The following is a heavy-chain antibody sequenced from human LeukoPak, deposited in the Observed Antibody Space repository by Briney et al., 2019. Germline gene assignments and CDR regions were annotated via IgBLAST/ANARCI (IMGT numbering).Heavy chain of an antibody. CDR3: AKGGSYRSQPYFDY. V-gene: IGHV3-23*01. CDR2: ISVSGGYT. Sequence: GGSLRLSCAASGLTFRTYAMSWVRQAPGKGLEWVSSISVSGGYTFYADSVKGRFTISRDNSKNTVYLQMNSLRAEDTAVYYCAKGGSYRSQPYFDYWGQGTPVTVSS. D-gene: IGHD3-16*02. J-gene: IGHJ4*02. CDR1: GLTFRTYA.